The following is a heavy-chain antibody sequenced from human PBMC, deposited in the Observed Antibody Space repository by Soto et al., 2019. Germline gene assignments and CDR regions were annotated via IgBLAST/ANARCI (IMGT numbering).Heavy chain of an antibody. D-gene: IGHD2-21*01. CDR3: AREGGGEYDSASYKPWWFDP. CDR1: GYTFTTFG. Sequence: SVKVSCKASGYTFTTFGISWVRQAPGQGLEWLGGIIPVFAKTTYAQKFRGRITLAADEATSTAYMELSRLTSDDTAIYYCAREGGGEYDSASYKPWWFDPWGHGTLVTVSS. J-gene: IGHJ5*02. V-gene: IGHV1-69*13. CDR2: IIPVFAKT.